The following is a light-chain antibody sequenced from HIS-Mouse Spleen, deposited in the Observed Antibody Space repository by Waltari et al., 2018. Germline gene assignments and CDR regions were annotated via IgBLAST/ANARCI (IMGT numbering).Light chain of an antibody. Sequence: EIVLTQSPATLSLPPGERATLPCRASQSVSIYLAWYQQKPGQAPRLLIYDASNKATGIPARFSGSGSGTDFTLTISSLEPEDFAVYYCQQRSNWPLTFGGGTKVEIK. CDR1: QSVSIY. CDR2: DAS. J-gene: IGKJ4*01. V-gene: IGKV3-11*01. CDR3: QQRSNWPLT.